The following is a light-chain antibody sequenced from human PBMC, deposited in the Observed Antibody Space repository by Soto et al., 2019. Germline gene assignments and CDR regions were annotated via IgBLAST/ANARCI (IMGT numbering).Light chain of an antibody. Sequence: EIVLTQSPGTLSVSPGDGATLSCRASQTVGKNYLAWYQQRPGQAPRLLIHGASSRATGIPDRFSGSGSGTEFTLTIGRLEPEDFAVYYCQQYDSLPRTLGQGTKVDIK. J-gene: IGKJ1*01. CDR1: QTVGKNY. CDR3: QQYDSLPRT. CDR2: GAS. V-gene: IGKV3-20*01.